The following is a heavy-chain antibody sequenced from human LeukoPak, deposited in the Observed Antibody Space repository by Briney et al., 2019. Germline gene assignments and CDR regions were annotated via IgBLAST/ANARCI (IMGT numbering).Heavy chain of an antibody. CDR2: INSDGSST. Sequence: GGSLRLSCAASGFTFSSYWMHWVRQAPGKGLVWVARINSDGSSTSYADSVKSRFTTTRDNAKNTLYLQMISLGAEEAAVYYCGRETSTSFDIWGQGTMVTVSS. V-gene: IGHV3-74*01. CDR3: GRETSTSFDI. CDR1: GFTFSSYW. J-gene: IGHJ3*02. D-gene: IGHD2-2*01.